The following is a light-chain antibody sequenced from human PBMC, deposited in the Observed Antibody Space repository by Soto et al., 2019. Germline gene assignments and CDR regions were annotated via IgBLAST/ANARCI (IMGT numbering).Light chain of an antibody. CDR2: DAS. Sequence: EIVLTQSPGPLSMSPGERATLSCRDSQRISNSYLAWYQQKPGQAPRLLLYDASSRATGIPDSVSGSGSVTDFTLSISRLEPEDFAVYYCQQYARPPFAFVQGTKVEI. V-gene: IGKV3-20*01. J-gene: IGKJ2*01. CDR1: QRISNSY. CDR3: QQYARPPFA.